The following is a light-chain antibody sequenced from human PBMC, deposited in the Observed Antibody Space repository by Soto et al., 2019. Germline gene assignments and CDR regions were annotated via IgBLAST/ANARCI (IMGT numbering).Light chain of an antibody. CDR2: DDR. CDR1: NIGRKS. V-gene: IGLV3-21*02. Sequence: SYELTQPPSVSVAPGQTATITCGGSNIGRKSVDWYQQKPGQAPVVVVYDDRDRQSWIPEGFSGSNYGNTATLTISRVEAGDEADYYCQLWDSNSDHVVFGGGTKLTVL. J-gene: IGLJ2*01. CDR3: QLWDSNSDHVV.